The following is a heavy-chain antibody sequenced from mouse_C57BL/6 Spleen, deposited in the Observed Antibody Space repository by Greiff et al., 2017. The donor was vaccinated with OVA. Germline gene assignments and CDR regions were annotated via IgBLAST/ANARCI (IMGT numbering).Heavy chain of an antibody. CDR1: GYTFTSYW. D-gene: IGHD2-5*01. CDR3: ARALYYSNYVDYAMDY. V-gene: IGHV1-53*01. J-gene: IGHJ4*01. Sequence: QVQLQQPGTELVKPGASVKLSCKASGYTFTSYWMHWVKQRPGQGLEWIGNINPSNGGTNYNEKFKSKATLTVDTSSSTAYMQLSSLTSEDSAVYYCARALYYSNYVDYAMDYWGQGTSVTVSS. CDR2: INPSNGGT.